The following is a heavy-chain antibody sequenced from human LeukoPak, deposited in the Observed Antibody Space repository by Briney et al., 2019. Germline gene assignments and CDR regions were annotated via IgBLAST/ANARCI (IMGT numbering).Heavy chain of an antibody. CDR2: ISNDGSKK. V-gene: IGHV3-30*18. J-gene: IGHJ4*01. D-gene: IGHD5-18*01. Sequence: GGSLRLSCAASGFTFSSYGMHWVRQAPGKGLEWVAVISNDGSKKYSADSVKGRFTISRDNSKNTLYLQMNSLRAEDTAVYYCAKDRYSYAFEYFDSWGHGTLVTVSS. CDR1: GFTFSSYG. CDR3: AKDRYSYAFEYFDS.